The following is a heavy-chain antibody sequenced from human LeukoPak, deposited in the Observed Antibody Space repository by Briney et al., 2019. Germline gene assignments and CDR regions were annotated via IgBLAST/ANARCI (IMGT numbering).Heavy chain of an antibody. CDR1: GGSISSYY. V-gene: IGHV4-59*08. Sequence: SETLSLTCTVSGGSISSYYWSWIRQPPGKGLEWIGYIYYSGSTNYNPSLKSRVTISVDTSKNQFSLKLSSVTAADTAVYYCARHIRYDFWSGYSGTPGAFDIWGRGTMVTVSS. D-gene: IGHD3-3*01. CDR3: ARHIRYDFWSGYSGTPGAFDI. CDR2: IYYSGST. J-gene: IGHJ3*02.